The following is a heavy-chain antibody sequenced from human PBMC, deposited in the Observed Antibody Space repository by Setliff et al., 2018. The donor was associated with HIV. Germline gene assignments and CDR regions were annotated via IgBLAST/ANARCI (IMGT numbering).Heavy chain of an antibody. D-gene: IGHD1-1*01. Sequence: ETLSLTCTVPGGSISSSYWTWTRQPPGKGLEWIGNIHYSGSTYYKPSLKSRVTISVDTSKNQFSLKLNSVTAADTAVYYCARESTTLNPPIPFDCWGQGTLVTVSS. CDR2: IHYSGST. CDR1: GGSISSSY. J-gene: IGHJ4*02. CDR3: ARESTTLNPPIPFDC. V-gene: IGHV4-4*08.